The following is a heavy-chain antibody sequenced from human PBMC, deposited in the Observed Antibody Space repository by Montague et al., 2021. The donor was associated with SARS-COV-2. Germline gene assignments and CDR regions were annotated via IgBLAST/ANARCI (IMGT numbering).Heavy chain of an antibody. D-gene: IGHD2-15*01. CDR1: GYSISSGYY. V-gene: IGHV4-38-2*02. Sequence: SETLSLTCTVSGYSISSGYYWGWLRQPPGKGLEWIGIIYHSGSTYYHSPLKRRVILSVDSSKNQSPLTLTSVTAADTAVYYCARERSYCSGGSCYSGWFDPWGQGTLVTVSS. CDR3: ARERSYCSGGSCYSGWFDP. CDR2: IYHSGST. J-gene: IGHJ5*02.